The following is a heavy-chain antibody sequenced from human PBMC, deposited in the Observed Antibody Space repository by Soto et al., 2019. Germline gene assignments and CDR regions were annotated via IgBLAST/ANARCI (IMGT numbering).Heavy chain of an antibody. J-gene: IGHJ4*02. CDR3: ARVGEIIGDY. Sequence: QVQLRESGPGLVKPSQTLSLTCTVSGGSISTSGYYWSWIRQHPGKGLDWIGYIYYSGSTYYNPSLKSRVTISVDTFKNQFSLKLSSVTAADTAVYYCARVGEIIGDYWGQGVLVTVSS. CDR1: GGSISTSGYY. CDR2: IYYSGST. V-gene: IGHV4-31*03. D-gene: IGHD3-10*01.